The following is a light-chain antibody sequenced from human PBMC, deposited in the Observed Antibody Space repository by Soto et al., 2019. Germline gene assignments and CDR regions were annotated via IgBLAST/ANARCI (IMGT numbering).Light chain of an antibody. CDR2: GAS. Sequence: EIVMTQSPATLSVSPGERATLSCRPSQSVSSNLAWYQQKPGQAPRLLIYGASTRATGIPARFSGSGSGTEFTLTISSLQSEDFAVYYCQQYNNWPRTFGGGTKV. CDR3: QQYNNWPRT. J-gene: IGKJ4*01. CDR1: QSVSSN. V-gene: IGKV3-15*01.